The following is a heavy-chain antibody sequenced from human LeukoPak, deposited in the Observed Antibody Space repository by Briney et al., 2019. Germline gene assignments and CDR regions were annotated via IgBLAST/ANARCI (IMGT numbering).Heavy chain of an antibody. CDR1: GYSISSGYY. CDR2: IYHSGRT. Sequence: SETLSLTCTVSGYSISSGYYWGWIRQPPGKGLEWIGSIYHSGRTFYNPSLKSRVTISVDTSKNQFSLKLSSVTAADTAVYYCARHDYWGSPLRLDYWGQGTLVTVSS. D-gene: IGHD7-27*01. CDR3: ARHDYWGSPLRLDY. J-gene: IGHJ4*02. V-gene: IGHV4-38-2*02.